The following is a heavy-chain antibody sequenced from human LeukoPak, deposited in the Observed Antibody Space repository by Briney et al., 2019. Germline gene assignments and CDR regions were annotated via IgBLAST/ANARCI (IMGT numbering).Heavy chain of an antibody. CDR2: IYYSGST. V-gene: IGHV4-30-4*08. Sequence: SETLSLTCAVYGGSFSGYYWSWIRQPPGKDLEWIGYIYYSGSTYYNPSLKSRVTISVDTSKNQFSLKLSSVTAADTAVYYCARVSLDYYDSSGPGGFQHWGQGTLVTVSS. J-gene: IGHJ1*01. CDR3: ARVSLDYYDSSGPGGFQH. D-gene: IGHD3-22*01. CDR1: GGSFSGYY.